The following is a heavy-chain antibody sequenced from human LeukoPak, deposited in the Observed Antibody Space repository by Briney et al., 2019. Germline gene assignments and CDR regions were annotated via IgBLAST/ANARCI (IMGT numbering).Heavy chain of an antibody. V-gene: IGHV3-74*01. Sequence: GGSLRLSCAASGFTFGNSWVHWVRQAPGKGLVWVSLINADGSTATYADSVKGRFTISRDNARNTLSLQMNSLTIEDTAVYYCVVVVEPPDSDGFDVWGQGAMITVSS. CDR1: GFTFGNSW. CDR3: VVVVEPPDSDGFDV. D-gene: IGHD1-14*01. J-gene: IGHJ3*01. CDR2: INADGSTA.